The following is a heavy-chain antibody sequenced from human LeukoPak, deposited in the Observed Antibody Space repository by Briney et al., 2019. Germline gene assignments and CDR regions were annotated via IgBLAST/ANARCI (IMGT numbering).Heavy chain of an antibody. D-gene: IGHD6-19*01. J-gene: IGHJ4*02. CDR1: GYTFTDNY. CDR3: ARWRGYSSGSSGPFDD. CDR2: IDPKSGGT. Sequence: ASVRVSCKASGYTFTDNYMHWVRQAPGQGLEWMGWIDPKSGGTNSAQRFQGRVTMTRDTSITTGYMELSSLTPDDTAIYYCARWRGYSSGSSGPFDDWGQGALVTVSS. V-gene: IGHV1-2*02.